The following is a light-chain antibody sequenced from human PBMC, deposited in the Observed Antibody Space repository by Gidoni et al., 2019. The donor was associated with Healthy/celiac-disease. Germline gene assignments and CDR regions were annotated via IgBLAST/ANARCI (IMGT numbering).Light chain of an antibody. CDR1: QSVSSSY. J-gene: IGKJ4*01. V-gene: IGKV3D-7*01. CDR2: GAS. CDR3: QQDYNLLT. Sequence: PGERVTLSCRASQSVSSSYLTWYQQKPGQAPRLLIYGASTRATGIPARFSGSGSGTDFTLTISSLQPEDFAVYYCQQDYNLLTFXGXTKVEIK.